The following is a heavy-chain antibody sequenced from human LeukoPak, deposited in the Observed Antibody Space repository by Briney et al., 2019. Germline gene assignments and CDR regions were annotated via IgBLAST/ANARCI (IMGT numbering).Heavy chain of an antibody. J-gene: IGHJ3*02. D-gene: IGHD3-10*01. V-gene: IGHV3-23*01. CDR3: AKRLYYGSGPLDI. Sequence: SGGSLRLSCAAPGFSFSNYDMTWVRQAPGKGLDWVSTLSDSGGSTYYADSVKGRFTISRDNSKNTLYLQMSSLRAEDTAIYFCAKRLYYGSGPLDIWGQGTMVTVSS. CDR2: LSDSGGST. CDR1: GFSFSNYD.